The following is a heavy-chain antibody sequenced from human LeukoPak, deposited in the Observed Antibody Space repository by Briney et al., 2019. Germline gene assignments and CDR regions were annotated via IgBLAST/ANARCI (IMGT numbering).Heavy chain of an antibody. J-gene: IGHJ4*02. D-gene: IGHD1-26*01. V-gene: IGHV3-33*01. CDR3: ARDSRVGAYYFDY. CDR2: IWYDGSNK. CDR1: GFTFSSYG. Sequence: QPGGSLRLSCAASGFTFSSYGMHWVRQAPGKGLEWVAVIWYDGSNKYYADSVKGRFTISRDNSKNTLYLQMNSLRAEDTAVYYCARDSRVGAYYFDYWGQGTLVTVSS.